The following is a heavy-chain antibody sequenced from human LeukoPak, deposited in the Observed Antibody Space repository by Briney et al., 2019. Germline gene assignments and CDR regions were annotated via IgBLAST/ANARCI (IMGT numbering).Heavy chain of an antibody. Sequence: PSETLSLTCAVSGSSINSGYYWGWIRQPPGKGLEWIGSIYHSGSTYYNPSLKSRVTISVDTSKSQFSLKLSSVTAADTAVYYCARAGSSWYNHPFDFWGQGTLVTVSS. J-gene: IGHJ4*02. CDR2: IYHSGST. CDR1: GSSINSGYY. V-gene: IGHV4-38-2*01. D-gene: IGHD6-13*01. CDR3: ARAGSSWYNHPFDF.